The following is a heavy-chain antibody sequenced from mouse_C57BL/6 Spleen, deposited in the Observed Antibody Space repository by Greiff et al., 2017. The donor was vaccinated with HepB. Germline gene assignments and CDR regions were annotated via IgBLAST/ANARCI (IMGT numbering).Heavy chain of an antibody. CDR3: ARPYYDYERYFDV. CDR1: GYTFTDYN. J-gene: IGHJ1*03. Sequence: LVKPGASVKIPCKASGYTFTDYNMDWVKQSHGKSLEWIGDINPNNGGTIYNQKFKGKATLTVDKSSSTAYMELRSLTSEDTAVYYCARPYYDYERYFDVWGTGTTVTVSS. V-gene: IGHV1-18*01. D-gene: IGHD2-4*01. CDR2: INPNNGGT.